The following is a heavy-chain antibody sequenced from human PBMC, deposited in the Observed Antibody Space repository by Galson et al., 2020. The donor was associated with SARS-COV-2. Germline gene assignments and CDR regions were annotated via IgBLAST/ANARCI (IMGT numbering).Heavy chain of an antibody. V-gene: IGHV4-61*02. Sequence: SETLSLTCTVSGGSISSGSYYWSWIRQPAGKGLEWIGRIYTSGSTNYNPSLKSRVTISVDTSKNQFSLKLSSVTAADTAVYYCARAGFGYSGVDYWGQGTLVTVSS. CDR3: ARAGFGYSGVDY. CDR1: GGSISSGSYY. D-gene: IGHD5-12*01. CDR2: IYTSGST. J-gene: IGHJ4*02.